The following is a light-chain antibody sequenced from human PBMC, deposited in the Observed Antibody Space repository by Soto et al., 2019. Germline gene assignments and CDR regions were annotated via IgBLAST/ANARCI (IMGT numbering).Light chain of an antibody. V-gene: IGLV2-14*01. CDR3: SSYTTSGTLV. CDR2: DVS. J-gene: IGLJ1*01. Sequence: QSVLTQPASVSGSPGQSITISCTGTSSDVGGYDYASWYQQHPGKVPKLMIYDVSNRPSGVSNRFSGSKSGNTASLTISGLQAEDEADYYCSSYTTSGTLVFGTGTKVTVL. CDR1: SSDVGGYDY.